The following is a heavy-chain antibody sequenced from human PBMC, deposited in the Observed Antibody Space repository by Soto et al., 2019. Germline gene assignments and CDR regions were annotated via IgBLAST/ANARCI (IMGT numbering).Heavy chain of an antibody. Sequence: GGSLRLSCAASGFTFSSYGMHWVRQAPGKGLEWVAVIWYDGSNKYYADSVKGRFTISRDNSKNTLYLQMNSLRAEDTALYYCARQRDPPRGYSGYERVYFDYWGQGTLVTVSS. D-gene: IGHD5-12*01. J-gene: IGHJ4*02. CDR1: GFTFSSYG. V-gene: IGHV3-33*01. CDR2: IWYDGSNK. CDR3: ARQRDPPRGYSGYERVYFDY.